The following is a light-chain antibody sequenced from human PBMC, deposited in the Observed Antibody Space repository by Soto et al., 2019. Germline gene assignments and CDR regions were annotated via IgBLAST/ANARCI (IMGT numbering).Light chain of an antibody. Sequence: GTVSLSNRVRATLSCRACQSVGSNYLAWYQQRPGQPPNLLIFGASHRAPDIPDRFSGSGSGTDFTLTISRLEPEDFAVYYCQQYGGSVQTFGQG. V-gene: IGKV3-20*01. CDR1: QSVGSNY. CDR2: GAS. J-gene: IGKJ1*01. CDR3: QQYGGSVQT.